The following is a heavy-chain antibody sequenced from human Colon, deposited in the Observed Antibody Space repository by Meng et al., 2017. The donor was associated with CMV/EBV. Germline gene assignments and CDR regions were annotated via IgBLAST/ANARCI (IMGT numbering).Heavy chain of an antibody. Sequence: GESLKISCAASGFTFDDYAMHWVRQAPGKGLEWVSSISYGSTYVEYADSVLGRFTITRDNAETSLYLQMDSLRVEDTALYYCVREGTSSSYDYWGQGTLVTVSS. J-gene: IGHJ4*02. CDR3: VREGTSSSYDY. CDR2: ISYGSTYV. V-gene: IGHV3-21*06. D-gene: IGHD2-2*01. CDR1: GFTFDDYA.